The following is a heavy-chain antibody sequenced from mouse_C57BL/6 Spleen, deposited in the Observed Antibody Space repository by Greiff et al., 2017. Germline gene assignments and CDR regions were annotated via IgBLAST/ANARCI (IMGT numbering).Heavy chain of an antibody. Sequence: QVQLQQSGPELVKPGASVKISCKASGYSFTSYYIHWVKQRPGQGLEWIGWIYPGSGNTKYNQKFKGKATLTADTSSSTAYMQLSSLTSEDSAVYYCARRDTTVVAHFDYWGQGTTLTVSS. CDR3: ARRDTTVVAHFDY. J-gene: IGHJ2*01. D-gene: IGHD1-1*01. CDR2: IYPGSGNT. V-gene: IGHV1-66*01. CDR1: GYSFTSYY.